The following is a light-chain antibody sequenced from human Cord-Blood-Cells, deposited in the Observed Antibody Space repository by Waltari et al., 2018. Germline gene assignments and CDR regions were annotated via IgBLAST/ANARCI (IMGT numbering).Light chain of an antibody. J-gene: IGKJ4*01. CDR2: APS. CDR3: QQSYSTPLT. V-gene: IGKV1-39*01. Sequence: DIQMTQSPYSLSTSVAARVPITCRASQSISSYLNWYQQKPGKAPKLLIYAPSSLQSGVPSRFSGSGSGTDFTLTISSLQPEDFATYYCQQSYSTPLTFGGGTKVEIK. CDR1: QSISSY.